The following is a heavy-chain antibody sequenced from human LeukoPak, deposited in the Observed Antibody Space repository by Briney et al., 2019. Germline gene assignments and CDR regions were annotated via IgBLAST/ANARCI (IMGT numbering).Heavy chain of an antibody. J-gene: IGHJ5*02. CDR1: GGSISSYY. V-gene: IGHV4-59*01. D-gene: IGHD3-10*01. Sequence: SETLSLTCTVSGGSISSYYWSWIRQPPGKRLEWIGYIYYSGSTNYNPSLKSRVTISVDTSKNQFSLKLSSVTAADTAVYYCARGGYYGSGSYSNWFDPWGQGTLVTVSS. CDR2: IYYSGST. CDR3: ARGGYYGSGSYSNWFDP.